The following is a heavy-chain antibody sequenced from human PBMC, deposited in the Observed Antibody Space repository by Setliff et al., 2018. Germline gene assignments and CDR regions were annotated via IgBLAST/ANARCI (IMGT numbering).Heavy chain of an antibody. CDR1: GFTFSTYA. V-gene: IGHV3-23*01. Sequence: PGESLRLSCAASGFTFSTYALSWVRQAPGKGPEWVSTITGNGNSLYYADSVKGRFIVSRDNSKNTMYLQLRSLRADDTAIYYCAKDRKNYYDTSGYPDAFDIWGQGTTVTVSS. CDR3: AKDRKNYYDTSGYPDAFDI. D-gene: IGHD3-22*01. J-gene: IGHJ3*02. CDR2: ITGNGNSL.